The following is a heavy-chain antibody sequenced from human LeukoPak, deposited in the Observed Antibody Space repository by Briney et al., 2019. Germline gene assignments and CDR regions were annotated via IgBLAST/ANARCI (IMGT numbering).Heavy chain of an antibody. Sequence: PGGSTRLSCAVSGFTFSRNWMHWVRQAPGKGLVWVSRINSDGSITNYADSVKGRFTISRDNAKNTLYLQLSSLSAEDTAVYYCAKIDAYWGQGTLVTVSS. J-gene: IGHJ4*02. CDR2: INSDGSIT. V-gene: IGHV3-74*01. CDR1: GFTFSRNW. CDR3: AKIDAY.